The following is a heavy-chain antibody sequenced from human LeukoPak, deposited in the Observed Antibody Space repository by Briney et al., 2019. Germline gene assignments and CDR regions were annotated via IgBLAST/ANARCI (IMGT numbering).Heavy chain of an antibody. CDR1: GFTFGDYT. Sequence: PGRSLRLSCTASGFTFGDYTITWIRQAPGRGLEWVGFIRNKADGGTPEYAASVKGRFTISRDDSKNIAYLQINSLKTDDTAVYYCTRDPPTRYWGQGTLVSVSS. V-gene: IGHV3-49*03. J-gene: IGHJ4*02. CDR2: IRNKADGGTP. D-gene: IGHD1-26*01. CDR3: TRDPPTRY.